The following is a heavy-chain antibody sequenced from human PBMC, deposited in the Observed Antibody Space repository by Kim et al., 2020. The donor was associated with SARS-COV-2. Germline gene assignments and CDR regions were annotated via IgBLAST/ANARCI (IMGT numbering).Heavy chain of an antibody. D-gene: IGHD1-26*01. CDR3: ARHDSGSSGP. CDR2: T. V-gene: IGHV4-59*08. Sequence: TNYNPSLKSRVTISVDTSKNQFSLKLSSVTAADTAVYYCARHDSGSSGPWGQGTLVTVSS. J-gene: IGHJ5*02.